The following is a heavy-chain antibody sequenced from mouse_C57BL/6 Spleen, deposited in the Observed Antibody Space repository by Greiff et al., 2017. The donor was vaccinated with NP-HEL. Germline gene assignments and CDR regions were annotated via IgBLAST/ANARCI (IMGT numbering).Heavy chain of an antibody. D-gene: IGHD1-1*01. CDR1: GYAFSSSW. J-gene: IGHJ3*01. Sequence: QVQLQQSGPELVKPGASVKISCKASGYAFSSSWMNWVKQRPGKGLEWIGRIYPGDGDTNYNGKFKGKATLTADKSSSTAYMQLSSLTSEDSAVYFCARSGTTVVATKFAYWGQGTLVTVSA. CDR2: IYPGDGDT. V-gene: IGHV1-82*01. CDR3: ARSGTTVVATKFAY.